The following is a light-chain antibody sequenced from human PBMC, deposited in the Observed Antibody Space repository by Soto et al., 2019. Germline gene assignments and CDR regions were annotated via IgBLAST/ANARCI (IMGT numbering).Light chain of an antibody. CDR3: CSYAFSSTLA. J-gene: IGLJ3*02. V-gene: IGLV2-23*01. CDR2: EGT. CDR1: SSDVGSYNL. Sequence: QSALTQPASVSGSPGQSITISCTGTSSDVGSYNLVSWYQHHPGNAPKLIISEGTKRPSGVSDRFSGSKSGNTASLTISGLQAEAEADYYCCSYAFSSTLAFGGGTKLTVL.